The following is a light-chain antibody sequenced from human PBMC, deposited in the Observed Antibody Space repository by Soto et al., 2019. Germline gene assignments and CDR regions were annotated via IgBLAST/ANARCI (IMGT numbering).Light chain of an antibody. CDR1: QSVSSSY. Sequence: ETVLTQSPGTLSLSPGERATLSCRASQSVSSSYLAWYQQKPGQAPRLLIYGASSRATGIPDRFSGSGSGTDFTLTISRLEPEDFAVYYCQQYSTSPQTFGQGTKVEIK. CDR3: QQYSTSPQT. V-gene: IGKV3-20*01. CDR2: GAS. J-gene: IGKJ1*01.